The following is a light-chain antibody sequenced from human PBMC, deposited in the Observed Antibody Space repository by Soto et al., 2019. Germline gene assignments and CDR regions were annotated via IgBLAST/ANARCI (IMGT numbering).Light chain of an antibody. J-gene: IGKJ1*01. V-gene: IGKV3-20*01. Sequence: IVLTQSPGSLSLSPGERATLCFRSSQSISSSYLAWYQQKPGQAPRLLIYGASSRATGIPDRFSGSGSGTDFTLTISRLEPEDFAVYYCQQYGSSPRTFGQGTKVDI. CDR3: QQYGSSPRT. CDR1: QSISSSY. CDR2: GAS.